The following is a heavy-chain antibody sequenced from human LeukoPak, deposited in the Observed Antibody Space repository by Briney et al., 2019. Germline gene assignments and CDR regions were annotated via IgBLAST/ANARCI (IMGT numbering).Heavy chain of an antibody. J-gene: IGHJ4*02. V-gene: IGHV3-7*01. CDR1: GFTFSSYR. Sequence: PGGSLRLSCAASGFTFSSYRMSWVRQAPGKGLEWVANIKQDGSEKYYVDSVKGRFTISRDNAKNSLYLQMNSLRAEDTAVYYCARAPARGSSWYVYDYWGQGTLVTVSS. D-gene: IGHD6-13*01. CDR3: ARAPARGSSWYVYDY. CDR2: IKQDGSEK.